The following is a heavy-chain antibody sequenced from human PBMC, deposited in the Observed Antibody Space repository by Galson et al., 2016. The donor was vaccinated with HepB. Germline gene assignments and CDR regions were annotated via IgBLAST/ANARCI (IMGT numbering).Heavy chain of an antibody. CDR3: ARDRAGYLDL. V-gene: IGHV3-53*01. CDR2: IYSGGSK. CDR1: GFTVRSYY. J-gene: IGHJ2*01. Sequence: SLRLSCAASGFTVRSYYMSWVRQAPGRGLEWISLIYSGGSKSVAESVKGRFSISRDNSKNMVFLQMNNLTVDDTALYFCARDRAGYLDLWGRGTQVTVSS. D-gene: IGHD2-2*03.